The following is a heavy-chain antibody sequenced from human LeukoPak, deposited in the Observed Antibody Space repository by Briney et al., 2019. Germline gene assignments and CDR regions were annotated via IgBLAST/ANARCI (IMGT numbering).Heavy chain of an antibody. J-gene: IGHJ4*01. Sequence: SETLSLTCTVSGGSLRHYYWNWLRQSPRKGLEGVGYIYYTGSSSYNPSLRSRVTISADTSKNQFSLKLSSVTAADTAVYSCASRNPGNDYWGEGTLVTVS. D-gene: IGHD3-10*01. CDR3: ASRNPGNDY. CDR2: IYYTGSS. CDR1: GGSLRHYY. V-gene: IGHV4-59*01.